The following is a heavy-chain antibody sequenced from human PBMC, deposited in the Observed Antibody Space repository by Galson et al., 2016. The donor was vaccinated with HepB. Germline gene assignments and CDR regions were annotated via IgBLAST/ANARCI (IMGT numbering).Heavy chain of an antibody. CDR2: ISWNSGTI. CDR1: GFTFTDHA. CDR3: AKDRRYKISSRWSSFDY. Sequence: SLRLSCAASGFTFTDHAMHWVRQAPGKGLEWVSGISWNSGTIDYADSVKGRFTISRDNAKNSLHLQMNSLRVDDTAFYYCAKDRRYKISSRWSSFDYWGHGTLVTVSS. J-gene: IGHJ4*01. D-gene: IGHD3-9*01. V-gene: IGHV3-9*01.